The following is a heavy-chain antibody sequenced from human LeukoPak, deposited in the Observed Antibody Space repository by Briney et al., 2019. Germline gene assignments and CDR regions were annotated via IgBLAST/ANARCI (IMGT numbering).Heavy chain of an antibody. CDR2: IYYSGST. D-gene: IGHD6-13*01. CDR3: AGGYTSSWYFGNWFDP. CDR1: GGSISSSSYY. V-gene: IGHV4-39*01. Sequence: SETLSLTCTVSGGSISSSSYYWGWIRQPPGKGLEWIGYIYYSGSTYYNPSLKSRVTISVDTSKNQFSLKLGSVTAADTAVYYCAGGYTSSWYFGNWFDPWGQGTLVTVSS. J-gene: IGHJ5*02.